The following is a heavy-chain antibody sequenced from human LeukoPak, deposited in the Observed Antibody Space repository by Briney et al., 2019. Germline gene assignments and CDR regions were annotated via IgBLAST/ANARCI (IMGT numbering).Heavy chain of an antibody. Sequence: GRSLRLSCAASGFTFSSYGMHWVRQAPGKGLEWVAVIWYDGSNKYYADSVKGRFTISRDNSKNTLYLQMNSLRAEDTAVYYCARSGMVNYYGSTWDYWGQGTLVTVSS. CDR2: IWYDGSNK. CDR3: ARSGMVNYYGSTWDY. J-gene: IGHJ4*02. D-gene: IGHD3-10*01. CDR1: GFTFSSYG. V-gene: IGHV3-33*01.